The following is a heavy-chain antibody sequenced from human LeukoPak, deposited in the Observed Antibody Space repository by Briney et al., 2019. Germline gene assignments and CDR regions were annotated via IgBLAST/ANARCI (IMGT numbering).Heavy chain of an antibody. V-gene: IGHV3-11*01. CDR2: IGSSGSTI. J-gene: IGHJ4*02. CDR1: GFTFSDYY. Sequence: GGSLRLSCAASGFTFSDYYMSWIRQAPGKGLEWVSYIGSSGSTIYYADSVKGRFTISRDNAKNSLYLQMNSLRAEDTAVCYCARIAAAGIINNWGQGTLVTVSS. D-gene: IGHD6-13*01. CDR3: ARIAAAGIINN.